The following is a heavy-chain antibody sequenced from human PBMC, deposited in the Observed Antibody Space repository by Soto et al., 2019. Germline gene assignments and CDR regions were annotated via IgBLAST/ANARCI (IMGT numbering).Heavy chain of an antibody. V-gene: IGHV1-46*01. CDR3: ARDRGYSSGWYALSLIDY. J-gene: IGHJ4*02. Sequence: QVQLVQSGAEVKKPGASVKVSCKASGYTFTSYYMHWVRQAPGQGLEWMGIINPSGGSTSYAQKFQGRVTMTRDTSTSPVYMELSSLRSEDTAVYYCARDRGYSSGWYALSLIDYWGQGTLVTVSS. CDR1: GYTFTSYY. D-gene: IGHD6-19*01. CDR2: INPSGGST.